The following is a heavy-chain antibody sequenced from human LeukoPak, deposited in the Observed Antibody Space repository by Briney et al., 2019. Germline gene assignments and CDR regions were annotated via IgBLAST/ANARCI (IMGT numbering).Heavy chain of an antibody. Sequence: PGGSLRLSCAASGFTFSSYEMNWVRHAPGKGLEWVAFISSSGLTMYYADSVKGRFTISRDNANNSLYLQMNSLRAEDTAVYYCALTRGYAGYDLDSWGQGTLVTVSS. CDR3: ALTRGYAGYDLDS. CDR1: GFTFSSYE. J-gene: IGHJ5*01. CDR2: ISSSGLTM. D-gene: IGHD5-12*01. V-gene: IGHV3-48*03.